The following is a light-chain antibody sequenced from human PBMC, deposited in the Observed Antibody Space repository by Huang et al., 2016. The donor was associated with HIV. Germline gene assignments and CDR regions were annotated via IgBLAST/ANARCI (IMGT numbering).Light chain of an antibody. V-gene: IGKV4-1*01. CDR1: QPLLSTANNKSY. J-gene: IGKJ5*01. Sequence: DIVMTQSPGSLTVSLGERASINCTSSQPLLSTANNKSYLAWYQQKPRQAPKAPIYWASNRESGVPERFSGSGSGTDFTLTISSLQAEDVALYYCQQYYSASITFGQGTRVEI. CDR3: QQYYSASIT. CDR2: WAS.